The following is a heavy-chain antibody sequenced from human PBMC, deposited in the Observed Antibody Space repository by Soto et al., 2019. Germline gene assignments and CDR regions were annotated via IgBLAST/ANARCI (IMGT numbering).Heavy chain of an antibody. V-gene: IGHV4-31*01. CDR2: IYYSGST. Sequence: QVQLQESGPGLVKPSQTLSLTCTVSGGSISSGGYYWSWIRQHPGKGLEWIGYIYYSGSTYYNPSLKSPVTMSVDTSKNQFSLKLSSVTAADTAVYYCARGGRRSPGMDVWGQGTTATVSS. CDR3: ARGGRRSPGMDV. CDR1: GGSISSGGYY. J-gene: IGHJ6*02.